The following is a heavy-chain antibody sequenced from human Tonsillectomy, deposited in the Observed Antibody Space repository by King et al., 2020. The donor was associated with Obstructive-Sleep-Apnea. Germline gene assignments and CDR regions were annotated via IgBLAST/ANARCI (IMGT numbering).Heavy chain of an antibody. CDR2: INHSGST. CDR3: ARGNPLRYIYYYGSGSYYNPTGYYYYGMDV. D-gene: IGHD3-10*01. V-gene: IGHV4-34*01. Sequence: VQLQQWGAGLLKPSETLSLTCAVYGGSFSGYYWSWIRQPPGKGLEWIGEINHSGSTNYNPSLKSRVTISVDTSKNQFSLKLSSVTAADTAVYYCARGNPLRYIYYYGSGSYYNPTGYYYYGMDVWGQGTTVTVSS. CDR1: GGSFSGYY. J-gene: IGHJ6*02.